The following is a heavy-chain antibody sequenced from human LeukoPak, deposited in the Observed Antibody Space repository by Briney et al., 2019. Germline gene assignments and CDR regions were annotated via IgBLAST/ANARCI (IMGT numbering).Heavy chain of an antibody. CDR1: GGSFSGYY. Sequence: SETLSLTCAVYGGSFSGYYWSWIRQPPGKGLEWIGEINHSGSTNYNPSLKSRVTISVDTSKNQFSLKLSSVTAADTAVYYCARAHYQLLYWVLDYWGQGTLVTVSS. D-gene: IGHD2-2*02. V-gene: IGHV4-34*01. CDR3: ARAHYQLLYWVLDY. J-gene: IGHJ4*02. CDR2: INHSGST.